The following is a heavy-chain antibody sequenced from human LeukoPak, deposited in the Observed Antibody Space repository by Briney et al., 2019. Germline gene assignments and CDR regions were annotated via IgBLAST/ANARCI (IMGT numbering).Heavy chain of an antibody. CDR2: IYHSGST. CDR3: ARRSSSGSWYFFDY. CDR1: GGSISSTIW. D-gene: IGHD6-13*01. J-gene: IGHJ4*02. V-gene: IGHV4-4*02. Sequence: KSSETLSLTCAVSGGSISSTIWWSWVRQPPGKGLEWIGEIYHSGSTNYNPSLKSRVTVSVDTSKNQFSLKLSSVTAADTAVYYCARRSSSGSWYFFDYWGQGTLVTVSS.